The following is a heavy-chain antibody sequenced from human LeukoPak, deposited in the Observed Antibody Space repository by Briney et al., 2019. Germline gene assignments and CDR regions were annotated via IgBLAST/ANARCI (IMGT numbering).Heavy chain of an antibody. J-gene: IGHJ5*02. CDR3: ARTWRIAVAVVLFDP. V-gene: IGHV4-59*01. CDR1: GGSISSYY. CDR2: IYYSGST. Sequence: SETLSLTCTVSGGSISSYYWSWIRQPPGKGLEWIGYIYYSGSTNYNPSLKSRVTIPVDTSKNQFSLKLSSVTAADTAVYYCARTWRIAVAVVLFDPWGQGTLVTVSS. D-gene: IGHD6-19*01.